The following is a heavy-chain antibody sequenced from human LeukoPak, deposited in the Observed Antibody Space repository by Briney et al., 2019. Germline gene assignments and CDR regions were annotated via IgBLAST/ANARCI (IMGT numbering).Heavy chain of an antibody. V-gene: IGHV1-69*13. CDR3: ARPYDFRKQVWFDP. J-gene: IGHJ5*02. Sequence: ASVKVSCKASGGTFSSYAISWVRQAPGQGLEWMGGIIPIFGTANYAQKFQGRVTITADESTSTAYMELSSLRSEDTAVYYCARPYDFRKQVWFDPWGQGTLVTVSS. CDR2: IIPIFGTA. CDR1: GGTFSSYA. D-gene: IGHD3-3*01.